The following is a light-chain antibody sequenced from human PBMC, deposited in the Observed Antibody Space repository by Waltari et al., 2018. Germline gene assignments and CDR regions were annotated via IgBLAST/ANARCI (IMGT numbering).Light chain of an antibody. CDR3: QQYNSYSLLT. J-gene: IGKJ4*01. CDR1: QSISNW. CDR2: KAT. Sequence: DIQMTQSPSTLSASVGDRFTIPCRASQSISNWLAWYQQKPGKAPKLLIYKATTLESGVPSRFSGSGSGTEFTLTISSLQPHDFATYYCQQYNSYSLLTFGGGTKVEIK. V-gene: IGKV1-5*03.